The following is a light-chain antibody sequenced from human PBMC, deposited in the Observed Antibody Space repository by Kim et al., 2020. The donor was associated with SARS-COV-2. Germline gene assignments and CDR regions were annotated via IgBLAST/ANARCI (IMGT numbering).Light chain of an antibody. CDR1: QSVSSY. Sequence: EIVLTQSPATLSLSPGERATLSCRASQSVSSYLAWYQQKPGQAPRLLIYDASNRATGIPARFSGSGSETDFTLTISSLEPEDFAVYYCQQRSNWPPKNTFGQGTKLEI. CDR2: DAS. CDR3: QQRSNWPPKNT. J-gene: IGKJ2*01. V-gene: IGKV3-11*01.